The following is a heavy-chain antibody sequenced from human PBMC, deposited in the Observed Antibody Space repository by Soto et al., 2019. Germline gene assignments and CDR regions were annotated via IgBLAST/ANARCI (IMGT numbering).Heavy chain of an antibody. V-gene: IGHV3-23*01. CDR3: AEGPCNTISCTGRDDD. Sequence: EVQLLESGGGSVQPGGSLRLSCTASGFTFSNYAMTWVRQAPGKGLEWVSGINDSGDTAFYADSVKGRVTISRDNSKNTLYLQLHSLRAEDTALYYCAEGPCNTISCTGRDDDWGQGTLVSVSS. CDR1: GFTFSNYA. D-gene: IGHD2-2*01. J-gene: IGHJ4*02. CDR2: INDSGDTA.